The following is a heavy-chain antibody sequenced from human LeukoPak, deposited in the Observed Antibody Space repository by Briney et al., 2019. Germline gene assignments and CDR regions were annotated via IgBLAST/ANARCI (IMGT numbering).Heavy chain of an antibody. CDR2: ITISSTYI. CDR1: GFTFSSYA. V-gene: IGHV3-21*01. J-gene: IGHJ4*02. D-gene: IGHD2-2*01. Sequence: GGSLRLSCAASGFTFSSYAMCWVRQAPGKGLEWVSSITISSTYIYYADSVKGRFTISRDNAKNSLYLQMSSLRAEDTAVYYCTREEAYCTSATCHFDYWGQGTLATVSS. CDR3: TREEAYCTSATCHFDY.